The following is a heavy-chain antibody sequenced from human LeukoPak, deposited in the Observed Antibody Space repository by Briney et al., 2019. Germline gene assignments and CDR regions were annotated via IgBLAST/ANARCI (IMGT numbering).Heavy chain of an antibody. CDR2: IKQDGSEK. CDR3: ARDSYCTNGVCYTYYFDY. J-gene: IGHJ4*02. V-gene: IGHV3-7*01. D-gene: IGHD2-8*01. CDR1: GFTFDDYG. Sequence: GGSLRLSCAASGFTFDDYGMSWVRQAPGKGLEWVANIKQDGSEKYYVDSVKGRFTISRDNAKNSLYLQMNSLRAEDTAVYYCARDSYCTNGVCYTYYFDYWGQGTLVTVSS.